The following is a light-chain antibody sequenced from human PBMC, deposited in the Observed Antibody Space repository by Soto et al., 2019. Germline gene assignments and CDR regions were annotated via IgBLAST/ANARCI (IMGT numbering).Light chain of an antibody. J-gene: IGKJ5*01. Sequence: DIQITQSPSFLSSSVGDRVTITCLASQSIGKHLNWYQQKPGKAPKFLIYGASTLQSGVPSRFTGSGSGTDFTLTVNSLQAEDFATYYCQQSYTSPTTFGQGTRLEIK. CDR1: QSIGKH. CDR2: GAS. CDR3: QQSYTSPTT. V-gene: IGKV1-39*01.